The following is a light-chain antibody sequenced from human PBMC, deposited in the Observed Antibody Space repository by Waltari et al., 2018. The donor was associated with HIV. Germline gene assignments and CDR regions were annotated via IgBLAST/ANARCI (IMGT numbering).Light chain of an antibody. CDR1: QSVSTK. V-gene: IGKV3-15*01. J-gene: IGKJ1*01. Sequence: EIVLTQSPATLSVFPGDRATLSCRASQSVSTKLAWYRQKPGQSPRLLIYDASTRATGIPARFSGSGSGTEFTLTISSLQSEDFALYFCQQYSTWPPWTFGQGTQLEI. CDR2: DAS. CDR3: QQYSTWPPWT.